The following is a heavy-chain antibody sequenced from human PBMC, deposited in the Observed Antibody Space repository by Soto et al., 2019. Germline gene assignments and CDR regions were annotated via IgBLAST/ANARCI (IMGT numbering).Heavy chain of an antibody. J-gene: IGHJ5*02. CDR2: IYYSGST. CDR1: GGSISSSSYY. CDR3: ARHTPLHSILDVSGWFDP. Sequence: SETLSLTCTVSGGSISSSSYYWGWIRQPPGKGLEWIGSIYYSGSTYYNPSLKSRVTISVDTSKNQFSLKLSSVTAADTAVYYCARHTPLHSILDVSGWFDPWGQGTLVTVSS. D-gene: IGHD1-26*01. V-gene: IGHV4-39*01.